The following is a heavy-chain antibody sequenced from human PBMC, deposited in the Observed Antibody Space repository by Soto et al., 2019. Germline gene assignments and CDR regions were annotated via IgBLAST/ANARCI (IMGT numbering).Heavy chain of an antibody. J-gene: IGHJ4*02. V-gene: IGHV3-30-3*01. D-gene: IGHD3-16*01. CDR2: ISYDGSNK. CDR3: ARVLGESDDY. Sequence: VAVISYDGSNKYYADSVKGRFTISRDNSKNTLYLQMNSLRAEDTAVYYCARVLGESDDYWGQGTLVTVSS.